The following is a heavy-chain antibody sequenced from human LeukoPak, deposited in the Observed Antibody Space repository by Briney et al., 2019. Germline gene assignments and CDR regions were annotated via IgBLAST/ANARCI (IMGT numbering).Heavy chain of an antibody. CDR3: ANGGTYSSGP. D-gene: IGHD3-22*01. J-gene: IGHJ5*02. CDR1: GFTFRSYS. V-gene: IGHV3-21*01. Sequence: GGSLRLSCAASGFTFRSYSMNWVRQAPGKGLEWVSAIDPSSTYIYYADSVKGRFTISRDNAENSLYLQMNSLRVEDTAVYYCANGGTYSSGPWGQGTLVTVSS. CDR2: IDPSSTYI.